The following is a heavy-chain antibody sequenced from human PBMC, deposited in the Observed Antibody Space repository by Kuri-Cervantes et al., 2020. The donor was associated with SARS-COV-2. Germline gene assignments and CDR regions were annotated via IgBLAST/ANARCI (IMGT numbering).Heavy chain of an antibody. D-gene: IGHD1-26*01. CDR3: ASVPMSTTNFDK. J-gene: IGHJ4*01. V-gene: IGHV3-48*04. CDR2: IGVSGSTI. Sequence: GGSLRLSCAASGFTFSSYAMSWVRQAPGRGLEWISYIGVSGSTIFYSDSVKGRFTISSDNAKNSLHRQMNSLRSDDTAVYYCASVPMSTTNFDKWGHGTLVTVSS. CDR1: GFTFSSYA.